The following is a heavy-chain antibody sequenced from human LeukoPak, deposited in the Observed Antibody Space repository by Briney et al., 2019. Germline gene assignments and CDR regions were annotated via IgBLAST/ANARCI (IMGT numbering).Heavy chain of an antibody. J-gene: IGHJ4*02. CDR3: ARDHSGTQDY. V-gene: IGHV3-30-3*01. Sequence: GRSLRLSCAASGFTFSIYAMHWVRQAPGKGLEWVSSISYNGSTQYYADSVKGRFTISRDNSKNTLFVQMDSLRGEDTAVYYCARDHSGTQDYWGQGTLVTVSS. CDR1: GFTFSIYA. D-gene: IGHD1-1*01. CDR2: ISYNGSTQ.